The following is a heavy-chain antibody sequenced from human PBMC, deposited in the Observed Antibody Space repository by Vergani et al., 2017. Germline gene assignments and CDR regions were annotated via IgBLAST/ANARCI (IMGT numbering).Heavy chain of an antibody. CDR3: ARDQRYCSGDDCYRNWFDP. D-gene: IGHD2-15*01. Sequence: QVQLQESGPGLVKPSETLSLTCTVSGGSISSYFWSWIRQPPGKGLEWIGYIYYSGRTHHNPSLKSRLTISVDMSKNQFSLKLSSVTAADTAVYYCARDQRYCSGDDCYRNWFDPWGQGTLVTVSS. V-gene: IGHV4-59*01. CDR1: GGSISSYF. CDR2: IYYSGRT. J-gene: IGHJ5*02.